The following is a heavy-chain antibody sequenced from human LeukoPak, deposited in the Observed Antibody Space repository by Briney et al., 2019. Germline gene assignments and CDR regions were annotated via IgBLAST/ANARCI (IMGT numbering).Heavy chain of an antibody. J-gene: IGHJ4*02. V-gene: IGHV3-21*01. CDR3: ARSPTYYYGSGSHLGYFDY. D-gene: IGHD3-10*01. Sequence: PGGSLRLSCAASGFTFSSYSMNWVRQAPGKGLEWVSSISSSSSYIYYADSVKGRFTISRDNAKNSLYLQMNSLRAEDTAVYYCARSPTYYYGSGSHLGYFDYWGQGTLVTVSS. CDR1: GFTFSSYS. CDR2: ISSSSSYI.